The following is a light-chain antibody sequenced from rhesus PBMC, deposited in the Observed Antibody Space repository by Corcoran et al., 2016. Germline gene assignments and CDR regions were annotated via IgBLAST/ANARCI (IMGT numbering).Light chain of an antibody. J-gene: IGKJ4*01. CDR2: DVS. Sequence: DIQMTQSPSSLSASVGDTVTITCRASQGIRSYLKWYQQKPGKAPKLLIYDVSSLERGVPSRFSGSGAGTDFTLTISSRQPEDFAVDYCLQHNDYPLTFGGGTKVEIK. CDR3: LQHNDYPLT. CDR1: QGIRSY. V-gene: IGKV1-28*03.